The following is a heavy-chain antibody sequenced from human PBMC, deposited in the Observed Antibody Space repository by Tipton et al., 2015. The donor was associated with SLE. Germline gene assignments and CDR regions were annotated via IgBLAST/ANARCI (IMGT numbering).Heavy chain of an antibody. Sequence: TLSLTCTVSGGSISSFHWSWIRQPAGKGLQWIGRIHTSEGTNYNPSLKSRVAMSIDTSKNQFSLNLNSVTAADTAVYYCARGSDGEYVRYFDVWGPGTLVTVSS. CDR1: GGSISSFH. CDR2: IHTSEGT. V-gene: IGHV4-4*07. D-gene: IGHD4-17*01. J-gene: IGHJ2*01. CDR3: ARGSDGEYVRYFDV.